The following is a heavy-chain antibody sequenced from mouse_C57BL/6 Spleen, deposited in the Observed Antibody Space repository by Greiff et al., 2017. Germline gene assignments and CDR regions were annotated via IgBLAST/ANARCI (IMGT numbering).Heavy chain of an antibody. J-gene: IGHJ2*01. V-gene: IGHV1-52*01. Sequence: QVQLQQPGAELVRPGSSVKLSCKASGYTFTSYWMHRVKQRPIQGLEWIGNIDPSDSETHYNQKFKDKATLTGDKSSSTAYMQLSSLTSEDSAVYYCARDYGSSYDYFDYWGQGTTLTVSS. CDR1: GYTFTSYW. CDR2: IDPSDSET. D-gene: IGHD1-1*01. CDR3: ARDYGSSYDYFDY.